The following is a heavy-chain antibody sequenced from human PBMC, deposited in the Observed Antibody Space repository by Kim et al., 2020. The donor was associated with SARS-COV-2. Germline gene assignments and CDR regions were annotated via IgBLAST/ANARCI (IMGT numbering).Heavy chain of an antibody. Sequence: GGSLRLSCAASGFTFSPYAMTWVRQAPGKGLECVSGISGRGDTTFYADSVKGRFTISRDNPTNTLYLQMNSLRADDTAVYYCAKTLYGGMDVWAQGTMVT. CDR3: AKTLYGGMDV. J-gene: IGHJ6*02. D-gene: IGHD2-8*01. CDR2: ISGRGDTT. CDR1: GFTFSPYA. V-gene: IGHV3-23*01.